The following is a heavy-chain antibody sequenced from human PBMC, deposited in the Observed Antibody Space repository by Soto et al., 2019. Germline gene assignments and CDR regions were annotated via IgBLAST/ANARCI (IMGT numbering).Heavy chain of an antibody. CDR3: AKDYSSSWSHFDY. V-gene: IGHV3-43*01. J-gene: IGHJ4*02. D-gene: IGHD6-13*01. CDR2: ISWDGGST. Sequence: PGGSLRLSCAASGFTFDDYTMHWVRQAPGKGLEWVSLISWDGGSTYYADSVKGRFTISRDNSKNSLYLQMNSLRTEDTALYYRAKDYSSSWSHFDYWGQGTLVTVSS. CDR1: GFTFDDYT.